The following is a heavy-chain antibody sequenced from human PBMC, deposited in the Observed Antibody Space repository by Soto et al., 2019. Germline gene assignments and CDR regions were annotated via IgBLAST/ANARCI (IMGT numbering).Heavy chain of an antibody. V-gene: IGHV1-3*01. CDR2: INAGNGNT. CDR1: GYTFTSYA. Sequence: QVQFVQSGAEVKKPGAAVKVSCKASGYTFTSYAMHWVRQAPGQRLEWMGWINAGNGNTKYSQKFQGRVTITRDTSASTAYMELSSLRSEDTAVYYCARGVGSGLSDYWGQVTLVTVSS. D-gene: IGHD1-26*01. CDR3: ARGVGSGLSDY. J-gene: IGHJ4*02.